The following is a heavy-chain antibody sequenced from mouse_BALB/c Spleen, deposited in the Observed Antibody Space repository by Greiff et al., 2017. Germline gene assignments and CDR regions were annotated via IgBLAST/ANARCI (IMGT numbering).Heavy chain of an antibody. CDR3: TGYRYAWYFDD. Sequence: QVQLKQSGAELVRPGASVTLSCKASGYTFTDYEMHWVKQKPVHGLEWIGAIDPETGGTAYNQKFKGKATLTADKSSSTAYMELRSLTSEDSAVYYCTGYRYAWYFDDWGEGTTVTVSS. CDR2: IDPETGGT. V-gene: IGHV1-15*01. CDR1: GYTFTDYE. J-gene: IGHJ1*01. D-gene: IGHD2-14*01.